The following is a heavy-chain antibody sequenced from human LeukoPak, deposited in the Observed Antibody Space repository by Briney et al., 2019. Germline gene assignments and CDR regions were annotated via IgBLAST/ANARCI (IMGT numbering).Heavy chain of an antibody. D-gene: IGHD3-10*01. J-gene: IGHJ4*02. Sequence: GGSLRLSCAASGFPFSTHWMSWVRQAPGKGLEWVANINQDGSQKSCVDSVKGRFSISRDNAKSSLYLQMHSLRAEDTAVYYCARSNREFASGSGDYWGQGTLVTVSS. V-gene: IGHV3-7*05. CDR1: GFPFSTHW. CDR2: INQDGSQK. CDR3: ARSNREFASGSGDY.